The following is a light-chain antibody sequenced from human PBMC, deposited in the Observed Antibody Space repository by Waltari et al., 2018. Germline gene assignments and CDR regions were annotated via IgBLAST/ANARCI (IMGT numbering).Light chain of an antibody. CDR2: DAS. V-gene: IGKV1-5*01. Sequence: DIQMTQSPSTLSASVVDRVTITCRASQTISSWLAWYQQKPGKAPKLLIYDASSLEGGVPSRFSGSGSGTEFTLTISNLQPDDFATYYCQQYNSYLYTFGQGTKLEIK. CDR3: QQYNSYLYT. J-gene: IGKJ2*01. CDR1: QTISSW.